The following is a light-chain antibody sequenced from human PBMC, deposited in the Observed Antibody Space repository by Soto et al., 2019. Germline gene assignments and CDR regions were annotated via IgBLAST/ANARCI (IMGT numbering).Light chain of an antibody. CDR3: QQYTNWPFS. J-gene: IGKJ5*01. CDR1: QDVTTN. Sequence: EISMTQFPAILSASPGEGATLSCRAAQDVTTNFAWYQLRRGQPPRLLIYDISTRATGVPARFSGSGSGTEFTLTFSGLQSEDFALYFCQQYTNWPFSFGPGTRLEIK. CDR2: DIS. V-gene: IGKV3-15*01.